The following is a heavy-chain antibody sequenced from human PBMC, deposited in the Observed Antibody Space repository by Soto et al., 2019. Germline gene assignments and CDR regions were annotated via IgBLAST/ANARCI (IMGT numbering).Heavy chain of an antibody. D-gene: IGHD6-13*01. J-gene: IGHJ4*02. V-gene: IGHV1-69*02. CDR1: GGTFSSYI. Sequence: GASVKVSCKASGGTFSSYIISWVRQAPGQGLEWMGRIIPILGIANYAQKFQGRVTITADKSTSTAYMELSSLRSEDTAVYYCARVGSSWPQPFDYWGQGTLVTVSS. CDR2: IIPILGIA. CDR3: ARVGSSWPQPFDY.